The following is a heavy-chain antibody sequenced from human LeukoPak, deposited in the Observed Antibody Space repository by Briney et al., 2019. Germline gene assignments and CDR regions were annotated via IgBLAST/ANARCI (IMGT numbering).Heavy chain of an antibody. D-gene: IGHD3-10*01. J-gene: IGHJ4*02. CDR2: IYYSGST. V-gene: IGHV4-39*01. Sequence: PSETLSLTCTVSGGSISSSSYYWGWIRQPPGKGLEWIGSIYYSGSTYYNPSLKSRVTISVDTSKNQFSLKLSSVTAADTAVYYCARQPRLHYYGSGSPFDYWGQGTLVTVSS. CDR1: GGSISSSSYY. CDR3: ARQPRLHYYGSGSPFDY.